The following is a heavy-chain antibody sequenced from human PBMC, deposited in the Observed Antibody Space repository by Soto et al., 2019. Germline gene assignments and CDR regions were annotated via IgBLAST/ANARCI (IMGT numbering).Heavy chain of an antibody. CDR3: ARGNSPVNVH. Sequence: PGGSLRLSCAASGFIFSSYEMNWVRQAPGKGLEWISYITSTGGTTYYADSVKGRFTISRDNAKNSLYLQMNSLRSEDTAVYYCARGNSPVNVHWGQGTLFTVSS. CDR2: ITSTGGTT. V-gene: IGHV3-48*03. D-gene: IGHD3-16*02. J-gene: IGHJ4*02. CDR1: GFIFSSYE.